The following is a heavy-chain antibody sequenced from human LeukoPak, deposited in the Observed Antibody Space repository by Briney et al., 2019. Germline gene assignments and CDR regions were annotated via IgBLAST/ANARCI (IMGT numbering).Heavy chain of an antibody. J-gene: IGHJ3*02. CDR1: GYTFTSYA. V-gene: IGHV1-3*01. D-gene: IGHD6-19*01. CDR2: INAGNGNT. Sequence: ASVKVSCKASGYTFTSYAMHLVRQAPGQRLEWMGWINAGNGNTKYSQKFQGRVTITRDTSASTAYMELSSLRSEDTAVYYYARVGRIAVAGSFGAFDIWGQGTMVTVSS. CDR3: ARVGRIAVAGSFGAFDI.